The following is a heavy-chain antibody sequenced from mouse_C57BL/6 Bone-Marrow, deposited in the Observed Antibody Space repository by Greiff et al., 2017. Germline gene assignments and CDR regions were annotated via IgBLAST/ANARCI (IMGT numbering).Heavy chain of an antibody. J-gene: IGHJ3*01. D-gene: IGHD3-3*01. CDR1: GYTFTSYT. CDR2: INPSSGYT. CDR3: ARRHSYGSWFAY. V-gene: IGHV1-4*01. Sequence: VQLQQSGAELARPGASVKMSCKASGYTFTSYTMHWVKQRPGQGLEWIGYINPSSGYTKYNQKFKDKATLTADKSSSTAYMQLSSLTSEDSAVYYGARRHSYGSWFAYWGQGTLVTVSA.